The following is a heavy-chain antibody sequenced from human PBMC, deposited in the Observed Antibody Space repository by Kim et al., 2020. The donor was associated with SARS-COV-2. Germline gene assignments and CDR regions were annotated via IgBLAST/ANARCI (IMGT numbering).Heavy chain of an antibody. D-gene: IGHD5-12*01. CDR2: MNPNSGNT. CDR3: ARGATIRLWGYYYYYYGMDV. V-gene: IGHV1-8*01. J-gene: IGHJ6*02. CDR1: GYTFTSYD. Sequence: ASVKVSCKASGYTFTSYDINWVRQATGQGLEWMGWMNPNSGNTGYAQKFQGRVTMTRNTSISTAYMELSSLRSEDTAVYYCARGATIRLWGYYYYYYGMDVWGQGTTVTVSS.